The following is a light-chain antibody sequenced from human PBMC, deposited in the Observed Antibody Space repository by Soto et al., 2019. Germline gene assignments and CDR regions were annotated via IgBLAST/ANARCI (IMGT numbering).Light chain of an antibody. Sequence: QSVLTQPPSASGTPGQRVTISCSGSSSNIGSNTVNWYQQLPGTAPKLLIYSNNQRPSGVPDRFSGSKSGTSASLAISGLQSEDEAVYYCAAWDDSLNGPLFGGGTQLTV. CDR2: SNN. CDR3: AAWDDSLNGPL. CDR1: SSNIGSNT. J-gene: IGLJ2*01. V-gene: IGLV1-44*01.